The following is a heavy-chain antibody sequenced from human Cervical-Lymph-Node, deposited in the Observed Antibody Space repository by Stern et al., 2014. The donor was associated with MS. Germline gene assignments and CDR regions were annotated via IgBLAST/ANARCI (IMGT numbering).Heavy chain of an antibody. Sequence: QLVESGGGLVKPGGSLRLSCAASGFTFSSYSMNWVRQAPGKGLEWVSSISSSSSYIYYADSVKGRFTISRDNAKNSLYLQMNSLRAEDTAVYYCARDNFARLRFDYWGQGTLVTVSS. CDR2: ISSSSSYI. J-gene: IGHJ4*02. CDR3: ARDNFARLRFDY. D-gene: IGHD5-12*01. V-gene: IGHV3-21*01. CDR1: GFTFSSYS.